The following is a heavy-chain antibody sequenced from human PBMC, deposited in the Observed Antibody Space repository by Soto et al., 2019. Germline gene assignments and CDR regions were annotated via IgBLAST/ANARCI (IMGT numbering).Heavy chain of an antibody. D-gene: IGHD6-6*01. CDR3: PIHESSSSSSYYYYSMDD. CDR2: IDPGDSAT. Sequence: PGESLKISCKGSGYSLTNIWIHWVRQMPGKGLEWMGRIDPGDSATRYSPSFLGQVTISADKSICTAYLQWSCLNASDTAMYYCPIHESSSSSSYYYYSMDDGGQCTTLTVSS. CDR1: GYSLTNIW. J-gene: IGHJ6*02. V-gene: IGHV5-51*01.